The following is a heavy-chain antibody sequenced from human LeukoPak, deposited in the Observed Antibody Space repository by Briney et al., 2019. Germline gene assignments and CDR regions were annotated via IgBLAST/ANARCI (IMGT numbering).Heavy chain of an antibody. J-gene: IGHJ4*02. V-gene: IGHV4-59*08. CDR3: ARHQLRGFLDDN. CDR1: GGSISSHY. D-gene: IGHD3-10*01. Sequence: KASETLPLTCTVSGGSISSHYWSWIRQPPGKGLEWIGCIYYSGNTNYNPSLESRVTISVDTSKIQFSLKLTSVTAADTAVYYCARHQLRGFLDDNWGQGTLVTVSS. CDR2: IYYSGNT.